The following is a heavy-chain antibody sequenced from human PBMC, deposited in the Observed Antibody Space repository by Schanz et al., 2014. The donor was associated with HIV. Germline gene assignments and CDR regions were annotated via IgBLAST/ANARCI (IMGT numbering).Heavy chain of an antibody. CDR2: IWYDGSNK. J-gene: IGHJ3*02. D-gene: IGHD1-26*01. V-gene: IGHV3-33*06. Sequence: QVQLVESGGGVVQPGRSLRLSCAASGFIFSSYGMHWVRQAPGKGLEWVAVIWYDGSNKYYADSVKGRFTISRDNSKNTLYLQINSLRAEDTAVYYCAKDGSWEAFDVFDIWGQGTMVTVSS. CDR1: GFIFSSYG. CDR3: AKDGSWEAFDVFDI.